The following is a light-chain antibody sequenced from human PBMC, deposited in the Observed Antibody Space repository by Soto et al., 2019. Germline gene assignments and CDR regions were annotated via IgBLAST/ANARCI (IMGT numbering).Light chain of an antibody. CDR3: QTWGTGFRV. V-gene: IGLV4-69*01. CDR1: SGHSTYA. J-gene: IGLJ3*02. Sequence: QSVLTQSPSASASLGASVKLTCTLSSGHSTYAIAWHQQQPEKGPRFLMNLDSAGRHSKGDEVPYRFSGSSSGAERYLTISSLQSEDEADYSGQTWGTGFRVFGGGTKLNVL. CDR2: LDSAGRH.